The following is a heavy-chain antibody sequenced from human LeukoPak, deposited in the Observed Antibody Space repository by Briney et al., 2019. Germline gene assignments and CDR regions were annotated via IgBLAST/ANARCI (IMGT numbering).Heavy chain of an antibody. CDR1: ASTFTGYY. V-gene: IGHV1-2*02. CDR2: INPNSGGT. J-gene: IGHJ4*02. D-gene: IGHD3-10*01. Sequence: ASVKVSFKSSASTFTGYYMHLERQAPGQGLEWMGWINPNSGGTNYAQKFQGRVTMTRDTSISTAYMELSRLRSDDTAVYYCAREELWFGELSCLDYWGQGILVTVPS. CDR3: AREELWFGELSCLDY.